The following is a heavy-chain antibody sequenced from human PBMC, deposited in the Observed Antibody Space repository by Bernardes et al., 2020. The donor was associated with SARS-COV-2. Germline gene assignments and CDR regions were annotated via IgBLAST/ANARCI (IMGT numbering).Heavy chain of an antibody. CDR3: ARDPEGYFDWLSQFDY. CDR1: GFTFSSYW. V-gene: IGHV3-7*01. CDR2: IKQDGSEK. J-gene: IGHJ4*02. D-gene: IGHD3-9*01. Sequence: VGSLSLSCAASGFTFSSYWMSWVRQAPGKGLEWVANIKQDGSEKYYVDSVKGRFTISRDNAKNSLYLQMNSLRAEDTAVYYCARDPEGYFDWLSQFDYWGQGTLVTVSS.